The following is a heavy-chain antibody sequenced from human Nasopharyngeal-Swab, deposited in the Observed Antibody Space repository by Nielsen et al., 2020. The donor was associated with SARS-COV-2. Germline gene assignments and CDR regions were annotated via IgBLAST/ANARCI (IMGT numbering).Heavy chain of an antibody. CDR2: IIPIFGTA. J-gene: IGHJ6*02. V-gene: IGHV1-69*01. CDR3: ARAWQRLPNYYYYYGMDV. Sequence: WVRQAPGKGLEWMGGIIPIFGTANYAQKFQGRVTITADESTSTAYMELSSLRSEDTAVYYCARAWQRLPNYYYYYGMDVWGQGTTVTVSS. D-gene: IGHD6-19*01.